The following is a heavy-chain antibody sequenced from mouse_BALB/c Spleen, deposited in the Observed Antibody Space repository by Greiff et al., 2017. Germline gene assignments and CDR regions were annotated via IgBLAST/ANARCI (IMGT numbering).Heavy chain of an antibody. V-gene: IGHV14-3*02. D-gene: IGHD2-10*02. CDR2: IDPANGNT. CDR3: ARRGYGNPCAY. CDR1: GFNIKDTY. J-gene: IGHJ3*01. Sequence: VQLQQSGAELVKPGASVKLSCTASGFNIKDTYMHWVKQRPEQGLEWIGRIDPANGNTKYDPKFQGKANITADTSSNTAYLQLSSLTSEDTAVYYCARRGYGNPCAYWGQGTLVTVSA.